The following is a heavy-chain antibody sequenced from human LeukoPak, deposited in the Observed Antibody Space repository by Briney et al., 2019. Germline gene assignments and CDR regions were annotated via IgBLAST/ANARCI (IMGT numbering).Heavy chain of an antibody. V-gene: IGHV3-30*18. CDR1: GFTFSTYG. CDR3: AKDLSSWNRAHDMVDY. Sequence: GGSLRLSCAASGFTFSTYGMHWVRQAPGKGLEWVAFISYDGSNKYYADSVKGRFTISRDNSKNTLYLQMNSLSAEDTAVYYCAKDLSSWNRAHDMVDYWGQGTLVTVSS. D-gene: IGHD1-1*01. CDR2: ISYDGSNK. J-gene: IGHJ4*02.